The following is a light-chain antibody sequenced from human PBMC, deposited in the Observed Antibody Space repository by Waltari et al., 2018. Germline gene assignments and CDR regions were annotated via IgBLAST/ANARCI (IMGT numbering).Light chain of an antibody. CDR3: QKYNTPPPT. CDR2: SAS. CDR1: SGLNNTNNNNY. J-gene: IGKJ3*01. Sequence: SGLNNTNNNNYLAWYQKKPEQPHKLLNYSASTRKSGVPERFSGSGSGTDFTLTISSLLAEDVALYCCQKYNTPPPTFGPGTKVDIK. V-gene: IGKV4-1*01.